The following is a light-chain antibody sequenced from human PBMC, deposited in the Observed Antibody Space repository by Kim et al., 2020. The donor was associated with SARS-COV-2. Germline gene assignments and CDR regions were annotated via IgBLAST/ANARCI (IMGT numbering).Light chain of an antibody. CDR1: SSNSGAGYD. CDR3: HSYDSSLSAVV. Sequence: RVTISCTGSSSNSGAGYDVHWYQQLPGTAPKLLIYGNSNRPSGVPDRFSGSKSGTSASLAITGLQAEDEADYYCHSYDSSLSAVVFGGGTKLTVL. J-gene: IGLJ2*01. CDR2: GNS. V-gene: IGLV1-40*01.